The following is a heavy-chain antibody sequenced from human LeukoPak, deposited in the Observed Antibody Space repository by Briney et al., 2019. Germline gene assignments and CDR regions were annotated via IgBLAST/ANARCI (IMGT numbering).Heavy chain of an antibody. Sequence: GGSLRLSCAASGFTFGSFAMSWVRQAPGKGLEWVSAISGSGGSTYYADSVKGRFTISRDNSKNTLYLQMNSLRAEDTAVYYCAKLDIVVVVAATNFDYWGQGTLVTVSS. D-gene: IGHD2-15*01. CDR2: ISGSGGST. CDR1: GFTFGSFA. V-gene: IGHV3-23*01. CDR3: AKLDIVVVVAATNFDY. J-gene: IGHJ4*02.